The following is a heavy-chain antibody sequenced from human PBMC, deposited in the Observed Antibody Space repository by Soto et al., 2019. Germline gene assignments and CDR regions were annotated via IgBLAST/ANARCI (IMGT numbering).Heavy chain of an antibody. V-gene: IGHV4-34*02. CDR1: GGSFSGYY. CDR3: ARLRWEQPWVFDY. D-gene: IGHD1-26*01. Sequence: QVQLQQWGAGLLKPSETLSLTCAVYGGSFSGYYWSWIRQPPVKGLEWIGEINHSGGTNYNLSLKSRVTISVDTSKHQFSLKLSSVTAAYTAVFYCARLRWEQPWVFDYWGQGTLVTVSS. J-gene: IGHJ4*02. CDR2: INHSGGT.